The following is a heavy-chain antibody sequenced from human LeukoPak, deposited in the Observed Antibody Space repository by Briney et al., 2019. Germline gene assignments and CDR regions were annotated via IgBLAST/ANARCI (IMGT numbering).Heavy chain of an antibody. D-gene: IGHD3-16*01. V-gene: IGHV3-53*01. CDR1: GFTVSSNY. CDR3: AKIQDNYGYGNYFDY. J-gene: IGHJ4*02. Sequence: PGGSLRLSCAASGFTVSSNYMSWVRQAPGKGLEWVSVIYSGGSTYYADSVKGRFTISRDNSKNTLYLQMNSLRAEDTAVYYCAKIQDNYGYGNYFDYWGQGTLVTVSS. CDR2: IYSGGST.